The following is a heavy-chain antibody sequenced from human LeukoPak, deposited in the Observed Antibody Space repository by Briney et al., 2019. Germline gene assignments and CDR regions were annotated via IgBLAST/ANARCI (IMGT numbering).Heavy chain of an antibody. J-gene: IGHJ4*02. D-gene: IGHD3-10*01. Sequence: ASVKVSCKASGGTFSSYAISWVRQAPGQGLEWMGWINPNSGGTNYAQKFQGRVTMTRDTSISTAYMELSRLRSDDTAVYYCARGVRKYGSGSYTPDWGQGTLVTVSS. CDR2: INPNSGGT. CDR3: ARGVRKYGSGSYTPD. V-gene: IGHV1-2*02. CDR1: GGTFSSYA.